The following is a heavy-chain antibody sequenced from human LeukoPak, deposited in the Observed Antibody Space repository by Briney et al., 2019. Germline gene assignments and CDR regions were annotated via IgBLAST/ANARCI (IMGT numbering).Heavy chain of an antibody. J-gene: IGHJ4*02. CDR3: ALGAVVTPLLFDY. D-gene: IGHD4-23*01. Sequence: ASVKVSCKASGYTFTGYYMHWVRQAPGQVLEWMGWINPNSGGTNYAQKFQGRVTMTRDTSISTAYMELSRLRSDDTAVYYCALGAVVTPLLFDYWGQGTLVTVSS. CDR1: GYTFTGYY. V-gene: IGHV1-2*02. CDR2: INPNSGGT.